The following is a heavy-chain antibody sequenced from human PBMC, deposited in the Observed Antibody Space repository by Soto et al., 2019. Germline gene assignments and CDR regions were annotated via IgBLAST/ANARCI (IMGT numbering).Heavy chain of an antibody. Sequence: GGSLRLSCAASGFTFSNYAMNWVRQAPGKGLEWVSVISGSGGSTYYADSVKGRFTISRDNSKNTLYLQMNSLRAEDTAVYYCATMERLFDYWGQGTLVTVSS. CDR1: GFTFSNYA. V-gene: IGHV3-23*01. J-gene: IGHJ4*02. D-gene: IGHD3-3*01. CDR3: ATMERLFDY. CDR2: ISGSGGST.